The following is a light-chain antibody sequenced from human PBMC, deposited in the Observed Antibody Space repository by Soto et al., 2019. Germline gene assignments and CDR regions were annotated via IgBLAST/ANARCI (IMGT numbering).Light chain of an antibody. V-gene: IGKV1-33*01. J-gene: IGKJ3*01. Sequence: DIQMTQSPPSLSASVGDRVTITCQASQDIRNYLNWYQQKPGKAPKLLIYGASNLETGVPSRFSGSGSVTDFTFTISSLQPEDVATYYCQHYDELPFFGPGTKVYIK. CDR3: QHYDELPF. CDR1: QDIRNY. CDR2: GAS.